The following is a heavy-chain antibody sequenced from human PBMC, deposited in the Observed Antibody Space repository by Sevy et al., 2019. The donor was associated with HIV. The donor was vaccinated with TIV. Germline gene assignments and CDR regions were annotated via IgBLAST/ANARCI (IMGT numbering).Heavy chain of an antibody. J-gene: IGHJ4*02. D-gene: IGHD2-21*01. V-gene: IGHV3-7*01. CDR2: INEDGSTK. CDR1: GFNIRVYW. CDR3: VRALFKADSL. Sequence: GGSLRLSCAASGFNIRVYWMLWVRQAPGKGLEWVANINEDGSTKYYFESVKGRFTISRDNAENSVVLQMNSLRVEDTAVYYCVRALFKADSLWGQGTLVTVSS.